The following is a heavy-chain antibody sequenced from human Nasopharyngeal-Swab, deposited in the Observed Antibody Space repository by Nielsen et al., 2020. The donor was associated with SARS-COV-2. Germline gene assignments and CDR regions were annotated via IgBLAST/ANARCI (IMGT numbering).Heavy chain of an antibody. D-gene: IGHD5-18*01. CDR3: ARVGLQLWSGGHFDY. CDR2: INTNTGNP. V-gene: IGHV7-4-1*02. Sequence: WVRQAPGQGLEWMGWINTNTGNPTYAQGFTGRFVFSLDTSVSTAYLQISSLKAEDTAVYYCARVGLQLWSGGHFDYWGQGTLVTVSS. J-gene: IGHJ4*02.